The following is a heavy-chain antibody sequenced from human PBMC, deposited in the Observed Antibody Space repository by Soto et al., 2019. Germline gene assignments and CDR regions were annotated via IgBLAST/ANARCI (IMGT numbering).Heavy chain of an antibody. D-gene: IGHD4-4*01. CDR1: GFTFSNAW. CDR3: TTDSPGTVTGNGAYGMDV. CDR2: IKSKTDGGTT. J-gene: IGHJ6*02. V-gene: IGHV3-15*01. Sequence: EVQLVESGGGLVKPGGSLRLSCAASGFTFSNAWMSWVRQAPGKGLGWVGRIKSKTDGGTTDYAAPVKGRFTISRDDSKNTLYLQMNSLKTEDTAVYYCTTDSPGTVTGNGAYGMDVWGQGTTVTVSS.